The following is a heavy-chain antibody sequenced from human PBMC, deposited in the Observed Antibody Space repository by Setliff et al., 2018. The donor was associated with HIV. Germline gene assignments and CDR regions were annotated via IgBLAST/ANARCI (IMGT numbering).Heavy chain of an antibody. J-gene: IGHJ6*03. D-gene: IGHD1-7*01. CDR3: SRDGTSPMGGGDFNQFYFMDV. CDR1: GGPFSNFD. CDR2: INHSGYT. Sequence: PSETLSLTCAASGGPFSNFDWNWIRQSPGKGLEWIGEINHSGYTKYNQSLKGRVAISIDTSKRQFSLKLSSVTAADTAVYYCSRDGTSPMGGGDFNQFYFMDVWDKGARVTSP. V-gene: IGHV4-34*01.